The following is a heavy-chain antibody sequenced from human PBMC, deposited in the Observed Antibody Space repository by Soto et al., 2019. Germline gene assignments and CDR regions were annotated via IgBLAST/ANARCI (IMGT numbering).Heavy chain of an antibody. V-gene: IGHV4-59*08. D-gene: IGHD3-3*01. J-gene: IGHJ4*02. Sequence: SETLSLTCTVAGGSISSYYWSWIRQPPGKGLEWIGYIYYSGSTNYNPSLKSRVTISVDTSKNQFSLKLSSVTAADTAVYYCARHAPPTYYDFWSGSINFDYWGQGTLVTVSS. CDR1: GGSISSYY. CDR2: IYYSGST. CDR3: ARHAPPTYYDFWSGSINFDY.